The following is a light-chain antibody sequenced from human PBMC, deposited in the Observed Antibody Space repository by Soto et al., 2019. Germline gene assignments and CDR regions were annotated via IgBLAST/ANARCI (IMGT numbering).Light chain of an antibody. Sequence: DIVMTHATSTRSVSPAERATLSGRASQSVSSNLAWYQKKPGHAPRLLIYGASTRATGIPARFSGSWSGTEFTLTISSLQSEDFAVYYCQQYNNWITFGQGTRLEIK. CDR3: QQYNNWIT. J-gene: IGKJ5*01. V-gene: IGKV3-15*01. CDR1: QSVSSN. CDR2: GAS.